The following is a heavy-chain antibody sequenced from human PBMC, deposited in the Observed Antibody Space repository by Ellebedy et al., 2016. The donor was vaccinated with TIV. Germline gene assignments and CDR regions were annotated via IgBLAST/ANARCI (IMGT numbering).Heavy chain of an antibody. D-gene: IGHD4-17*01. Sequence: GESLKISCAASGFTFSSYSMNWVRQAPGKGLEWVSYISSSSSTIYYADSVKGRLTISRDNAKNSLYLQMNSLRAEDTAVYYCARAIHYGDYDYWGQGTLVTVSS. V-gene: IGHV3-48*01. CDR3: ARAIHYGDYDY. CDR1: GFTFSSYS. J-gene: IGHJ4*02. CDR2: ISSSSSTI.